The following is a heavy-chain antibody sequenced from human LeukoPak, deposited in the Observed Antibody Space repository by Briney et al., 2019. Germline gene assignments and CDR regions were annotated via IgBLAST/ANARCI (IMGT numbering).Heavy chain of an antibody. D-gene: IGHD3-10*01. CDR1: GFTFSDYA. CDR2: ISGSGGTT. Sequence: GGSLRLSCAASGFTFSDYAMSWVRQAPGKGLEWVSAISGSGGTTNYADSVKGRFTISRDNSKNTLYLQMNSLRAEDTAKYFCAKHLWRDLLWFGEGYYFGYWGQGTLVTVSS. V-gene: IGHV3-23*01. CDR3: AKHLWRDLLWFGEGYYFGY. J-gene: IGHJ4*02.